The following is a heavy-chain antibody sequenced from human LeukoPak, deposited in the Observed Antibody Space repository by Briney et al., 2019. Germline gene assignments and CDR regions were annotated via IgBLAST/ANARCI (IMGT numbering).Heavy chain of an antibody. Sequence: SETLSLTCTVSGGSISSYYWSWIRKPAGKGLEWIGRIYTSGSTNYNPSLKSRVTMSVDTSKNQFSLKLSSVTAADTAVYYCARDMAGGYFDWYPKVAFDIWGQGTMVTVSS. CDR1: GGSISSYY. CDR3: ARDMAGGYFDWYPKVAFDI. V-gene: IGHV4-4*07. D-gene: IGHD3-9*01. J-gene: IGHJ3*02. CDR2: IYTSGST.